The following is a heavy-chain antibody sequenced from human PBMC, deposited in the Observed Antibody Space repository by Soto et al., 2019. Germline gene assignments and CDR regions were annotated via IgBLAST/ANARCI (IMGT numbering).Heavy chain of an antibody. CDR2: IWYDGSNK. D-gene: IGHD6-13*01. Sequence: GSLRPSCTASGFTFISYGFHLFRQSPVKWLKWVAVIWYDGSNKYYADSVKGRFTISRDNSKNSLYLQMNSVRAEDTAVYYCARARYSSSWYWFDAWGQGTLVTVSS. V-gene: IGHV3-33*01. CDR1: GFTFISYG. J-gene: IGHJ5*02. CDR3: ARARYSSSWYWFDA.